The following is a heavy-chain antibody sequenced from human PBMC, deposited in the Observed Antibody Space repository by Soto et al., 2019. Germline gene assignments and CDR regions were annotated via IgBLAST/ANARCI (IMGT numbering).Heavy chain of an antibody. J-gene: IGHJ4*02. Sequence: QITLKESGPTLVKPTQTLTLTCTLSGFSLSTSGLGVAWIRQPPGKALEWLALLYWNDDKRYSPSLKSRLTITKYTAKNQVGLTMTNMDPMDTATYFCAHRPPPGRDYWGQGTLVTVSS. CDR3: AHRPPPGRDY. V-gene: IGHV2-5*01. CDR2: LYWNDDK. CDR1: GFSLSTSGLG.